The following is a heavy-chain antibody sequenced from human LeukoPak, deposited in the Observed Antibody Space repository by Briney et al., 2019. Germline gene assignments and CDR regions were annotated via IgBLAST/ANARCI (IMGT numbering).Heavy chain of an antibody. CDR3: AKSGYSDY. CDR1: GYTFTGYY. CDR2: INPNSGGT. D-gene: IGHD2-2*02. J-gene: IGHJ4*02. Sequence: ASVKVSCKASGYTFTGYYMHWVRQAPGQGLEWMGWINPNSGGTNYAQKFQGRVTITADESTSTAYMELSSLRSEDTAVYYCAKSGYSDYWGQGTLVTVSS. V-gene: IGHV1-2*02.